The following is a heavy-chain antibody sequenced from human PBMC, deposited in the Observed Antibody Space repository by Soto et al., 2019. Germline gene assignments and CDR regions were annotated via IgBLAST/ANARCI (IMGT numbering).Heavy chain of an antibody. CDR2: ISGSGGST. J-gene: IGHJ4*02. CDR3: AKYFDWLYIAY. V-gene: IGHV3-23*01. Sequence: GGSLRLSCAASGFTFSSYAMGWVRQAPGKGLEWVSAISGSGGSTYYADSVKGRSTISRDNSKNTLYLQMNSLRAEDTAVYYCAKYFDWLYIAYWGQGTLVTVSS. D-gene: IGHD3-9*01. CDR1: GFTFSSYA.